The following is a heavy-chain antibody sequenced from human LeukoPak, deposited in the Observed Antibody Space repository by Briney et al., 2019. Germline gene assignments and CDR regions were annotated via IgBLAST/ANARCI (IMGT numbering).Heavy chain of an antibody. CDR2: IIPILGIA. Sequence: SVKVSCKASGGTFSSYAISWVRQAPGQGLEWMGRIIPILGIANYAQKFQGRVTITADKSTSTAYMELSSLRSEDTAVYYCARDALQGGYDSPYPSFDYWGQGTLVTVSS. CDR3: ARDALQGGYDSPYPSFDY. J-gene: IGHJ4*02. D-gene: IGHD5-12*01. V-gene: IGHV1-69*04. CDR1: GGTFSSYA.